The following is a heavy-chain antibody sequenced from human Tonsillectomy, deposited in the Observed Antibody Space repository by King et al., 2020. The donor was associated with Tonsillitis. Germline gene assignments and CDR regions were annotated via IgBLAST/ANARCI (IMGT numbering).Heavy chain of an antibody. V-gene: IGHV5-51*01. J-gene: IGHJ3*02. CDR1: GYSFTYYW. D-gene: IGHD3-22*01. Sequence: QLVQSGAEVKKLGESLKISCKGSGYSFTYYWIGWVRQMPGKGLEWMGIIYPGDSDTRYSPSFQGQVTISADKSITTAYLQWSSLKASDTAMYYCARPLGDYYDSSGVGAFDIWGQGTMVTVSS. CDR2: IYPGDSDT. CDR3: ARPLGDYYDSSGVGAFDI.